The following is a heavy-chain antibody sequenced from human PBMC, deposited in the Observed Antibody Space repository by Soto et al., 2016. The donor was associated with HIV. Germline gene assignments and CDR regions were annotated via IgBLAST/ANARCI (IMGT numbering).Heavy chain of an antibody. V-gene: IGHV4-31*03. J-gene: IGHJ2*01. CDR1: GGSISSREYY. CDR3: ARVDTXGADCYDSWSYWHLDL. Sequence: QVHLQESGSGLVKPSQTLSLTCNVSGGSISSREYYWSWIRQHPGKGLEWIGHIYYSGTAHYNPSLKSRIVMSVDTSKNQFSLKLGSVTAADTAIYYCARVDTXGADCYDSWSYWHLDLWGLAPWSLS. D-gene: IGHD3-3*01. CDR2: IYYSGTA.